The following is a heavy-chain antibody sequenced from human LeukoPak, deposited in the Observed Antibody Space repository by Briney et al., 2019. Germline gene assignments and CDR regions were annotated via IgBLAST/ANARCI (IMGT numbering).Heavy chain of an antibody. CDR2: ISGSGGST. CDR3: AKSPDVAGTGRFDY. D-gene: IGHD6-19*01. V-gene: IGHV3-23*01. CDR1: GFTFSSYA. Sequence: PGGSLRLPCAGSGFTFSSYAMNWVRQAPGKGLEWVSGISGSGGSTYYADSVKGRFSISRDDSKNTLYLQMNSLRAEDTAVYYCAKSPDVAGTGRFDYWGQGTLVTVSS. J-gene: IGHJ4*02.